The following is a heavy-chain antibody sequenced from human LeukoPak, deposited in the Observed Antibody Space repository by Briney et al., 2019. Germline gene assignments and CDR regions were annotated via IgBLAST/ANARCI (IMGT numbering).Heavy chain of an antibody. CDR2: IYYSGST. J-gene: IGHJ3*02. CDR1: GGSISSYY. Sequence: SETLSLTCTVSGGSISSYYWSWIRQPPGKGLEWIGYIYYSGSTNYNPSLKSRVTISVDTSKYQFSLKLSSVTAADTAVYYCARAYYYDSSGYYFQGADAFDIWGQGTMVTVSS. D-gene: IGHD3-22*01. CDR3: ARAYYYDSSGYYFQGADAFDI. V-gene: IGHV4-59*01.